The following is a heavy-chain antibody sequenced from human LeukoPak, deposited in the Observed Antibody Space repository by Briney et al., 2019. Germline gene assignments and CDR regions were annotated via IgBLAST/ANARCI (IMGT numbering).Heavy chain of an antibody. J-gene: IGHJ4*02. CDR2: ISWNSGSI. CDR1: GFTFDDYA. CDR3: AKDMTYDSSGYFDY. V-gene: IGHV3-9*01. Sequence: GGSLRLSCAASGFTFDDYAMHWVRQAPGKGLEWVSGISWNSGSIGYADSVKGRFTISRDNAKNSLYLQMNSLRAEDTALYYCAKDMTYDSSGYFDYWGQGTLITVSS. D-gene: IGHD3-22*01.